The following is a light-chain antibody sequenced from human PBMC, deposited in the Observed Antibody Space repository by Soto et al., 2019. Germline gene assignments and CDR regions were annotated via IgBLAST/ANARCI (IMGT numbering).Light chain of an antibody. Sequence: EIEMTQSPATMSVSPGDRATLSCRASQDVSSYLAWFQQKPGKAPRRLIYAASSMPSGVPARFSGSGSGTVSTLTISILPPEDFASYYCLQHKRYPLTFGGGTKVEIK. CDR2: AAS. CDR3: LQHKRYPLT. CDR1: QDVSSY. V-gene: IGKV1-17*03. J-gene: IGKJ4*01.